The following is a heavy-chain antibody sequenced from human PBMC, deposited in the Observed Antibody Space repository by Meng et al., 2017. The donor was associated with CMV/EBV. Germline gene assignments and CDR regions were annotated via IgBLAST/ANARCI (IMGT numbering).Heavy chain of an antibody. CDR1: NYG. J-gene: IGHJ4*02. CDR2: IWYDGSNK. D-gene: IGHD1-26*01. CDR3: AKAGFSGSYYIGSGSQYYFDY. V-gene: IGHV3-33*06. Sequence: NYGMHWVRQAPGKGLEWVAVIWYDGSNKYYGDSVEGRFTISRDNSKNTVDLQMNSLRAEDTAVYYCAKAGFSGSYYIGSGSQYYFDYWGQGTLVTVSS.